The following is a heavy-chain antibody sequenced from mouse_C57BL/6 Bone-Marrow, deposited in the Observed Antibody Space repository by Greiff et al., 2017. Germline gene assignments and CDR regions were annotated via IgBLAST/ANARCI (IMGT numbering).Heavy chain of an antibody. CDR3: STRVTTGPYAMDY. D-gene: IGHD2-2*01. V-gene: IGHV2-5*01. CDR2: IWTGGST. J-gene: IGHJ4*01. CDR1: GFSLTSYG. Sequence: VKLMESGPGLVQPSQSLSITCTVSGFSLTSYGVHWVRQSPGKGLEWLGVIWTGGSTDYNAAFMSRLSITKAKSKCQIVFKMNSLQADDDAIYYCSTRVTTGPYAMDYWGQGTSVTVSS.